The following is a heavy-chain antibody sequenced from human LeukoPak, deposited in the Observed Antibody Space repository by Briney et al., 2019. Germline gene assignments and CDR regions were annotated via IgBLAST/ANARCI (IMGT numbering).Heavy chain of an antibody. D-gene: IGHD2-21*02. CDR1: GFTFSSYW. V-gene: IGHV3-74*01. Sequence: GGSLRLSCAASGFTFSSYWMHWVRQAPGKGLVWVSRINSDGSSTSYADSVKGQFTISRDNAKNTLYLQMNSLRAEDTAVYYCAKLLRPYYYYYMDVWGKGTTVTVSS. CDR2: INSDGSST. CDR3: AKLLRPYYYYYMDV. J-gene: IGHJ6*03.